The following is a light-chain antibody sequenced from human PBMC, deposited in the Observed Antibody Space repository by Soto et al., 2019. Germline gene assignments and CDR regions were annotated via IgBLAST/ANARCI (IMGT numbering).Light chain of an antibody. CDR2: GAS. V-gene: IGKV3-20*01. J-gene: IGKJ1*01. CDR3: QQYGVSWT. Sequence: EIVLTQSPGTLSLSPGERATLSCRARRTVYSNFLAWYQQKPGQAPRLLIYGASSRATGIPDRFSGSASGTDFTLTIIRLEPEDFAMYYCQQYGVSWTFGQGTKVEIK. CDR1: RTVYSNF.